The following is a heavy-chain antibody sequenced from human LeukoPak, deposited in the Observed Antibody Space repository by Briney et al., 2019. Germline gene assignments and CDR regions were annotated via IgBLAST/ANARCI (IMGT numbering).Heavy chain of an antibody. CDR2: ISSSGSTI. Sequence: PGGTLRLSCAASGFTFSSYGMSWVRQAPGKGLEWVSYISSSGSTIYYADSVKGRFTISRDNAKNSLYLQMNSLRAEDTAVYYCARSNYYDSSGWGYWGQGTLVTVSS. J-gene: IGHJ4*02. CDR3: ARSNYYDSSGWGY. D-gene: IGHD3-22*01. V-gene: IGHV3-48*04. CDR1: GFTFSSYG.